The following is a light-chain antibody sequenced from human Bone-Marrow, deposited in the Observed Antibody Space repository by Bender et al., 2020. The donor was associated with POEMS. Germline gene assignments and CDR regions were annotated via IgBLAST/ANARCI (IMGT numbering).Light chain of an antibody. CDR1: SSNIGAGYD. V-gene: IGLV1-40*01. CDR2: VNN. Sequence: QSVLTQPPSVSGAPGQRVIISCSGSSSNIGAGYDVHWYQQLPGTAPKLLIYVNNNRPSGVPDRFSGSNSGTSASLAITGLQAEDEADYYCQSYDSSLSGVVFGGGTKLTVL. J-gene: IGLJ2*01. CDR3: QSYDSSLSGVV.